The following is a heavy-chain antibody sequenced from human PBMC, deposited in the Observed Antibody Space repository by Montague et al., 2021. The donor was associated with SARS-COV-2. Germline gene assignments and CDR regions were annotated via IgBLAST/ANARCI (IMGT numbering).Heavy chain of an antibody. V-gene: IGHV3-9*01. CDR2: INWNSGSV. CDR1: GFKFYDSA. J-gene: IGHJ2*01. D-gene: IGHD3-16*01. Sequence: SLRLSCAASGFKFYDSAMYWVRQAPGKGLEWVSGINWNSGSVDYADSVKGRFTISRDNTKNSLFLQMNSLRTEDTALYYCAKDHYASGKMGFSDLWGRGTLVTVSS. CDR3: AKDHYASGKMGFSDL.